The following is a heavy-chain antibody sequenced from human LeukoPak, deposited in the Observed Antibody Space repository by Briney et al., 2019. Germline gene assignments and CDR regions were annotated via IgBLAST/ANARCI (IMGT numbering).Heavy chain of an antibody. J-gene: IGHJ4*02. Sequence: GGSLRLSCAASGFTFTDYWMTWVRQVPGKGLEWVANINRAGIEGYYVASVKGRFTISRDNAEKSLYLQMDSLRVDDTAVYYCARVGTWELQRVFDNWGQGTLVTVSS. CDR3: ARVGTWELQRVFDN. V-gene: IGHV3-7*01. D-gene: IGHD1-26*01. CDR1: GFTFTDYW. CDR2: INRAGIEG.